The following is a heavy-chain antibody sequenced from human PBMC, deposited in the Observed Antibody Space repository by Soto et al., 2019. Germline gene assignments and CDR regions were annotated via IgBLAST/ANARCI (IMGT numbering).Heavy chain of an antibody. CDR3: ARASIAAAGTSIYYYYYGMDV. V-gene: IGHV1-69*01. Sequence: QVQLVQSGAEVKKPGSSVKVSCKASGGTFSSYAISWVRQAPGQGLEWMGGIIPIFGTANYAQKFQGRVTITAEESTSTVYMELSSLRSEDADVYYCARASIAAAGTSIYYYYYGMDVWGQGTTVTVSS. J-gene: IGHJ6*02. D-gene: IGHD6-13*01. CDR2: IIPIFGTA. CDR1: GGTFSSYA.